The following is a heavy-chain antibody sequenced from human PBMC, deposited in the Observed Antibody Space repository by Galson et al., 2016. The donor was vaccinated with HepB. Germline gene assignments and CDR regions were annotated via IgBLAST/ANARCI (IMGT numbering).Heavy chain of an antibody. CDR1: GFTFNNYG. Sequence: SLRLSCAASGFTFNNYGMHWVRQAPGKGLDWVAAISHGGTTTYSADSVKGRLTISRDNSKHTLYLQMTSLRPEDTAIYYCAGAFDYWGQGILVTVSS. CDR2: ISHGGTTT. CDR3: AGAFDY. J-gene: IGHJ4*02. V-gene: IGHV3-30*03.